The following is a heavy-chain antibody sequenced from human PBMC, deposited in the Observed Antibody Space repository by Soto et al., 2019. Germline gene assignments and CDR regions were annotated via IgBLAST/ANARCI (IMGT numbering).Heavy chain of an antibody. CDR3: ARDTTGRSEGWRDP. V-gene: IGHV4-30-2*01. D-gene: IGHD6-25*01. Sequence: QLQLQESGSGLVKPSQTLSLTCAVSGDSIGSGSYSWSWIRQPPGVGLELIGYIYHSGTTYYNPSLKTRVTMSVDRSKNHFYLSLNSVTAADTAVYYCARDTTGRSEGWRDPWGQGILVIVSS. CDR2: IYHSGTT. J-gene: IGHJ5*02. CDR1: GDSIGSGSYS.